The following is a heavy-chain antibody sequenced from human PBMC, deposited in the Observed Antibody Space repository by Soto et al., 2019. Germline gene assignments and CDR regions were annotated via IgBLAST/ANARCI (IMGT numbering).Heavy chain of an antibody. CDR2: IWFDGSKK. CDR3: ARERLVPFVYGMDV. Sequence: QMQLVESGGGVVQPGRSLRLSCAASGFTFRSYGIHWVRQAPGKGLEWVALIWFDGSKKYYVDSVKGRFAVPRDNSKNTLYLQMTSLGVEDTAVYYCARERLVPFVYGMDVWGQGTTVTVAS. V-gene: IGHV3-33*01. J-gene: IGHJ6*02. D-gene: IGHD1-26*01. CDR1: GFTFRSYG.